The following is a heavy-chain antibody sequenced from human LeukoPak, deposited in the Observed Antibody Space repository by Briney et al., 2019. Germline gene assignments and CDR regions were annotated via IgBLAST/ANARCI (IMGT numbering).Heavy chain of an antibody. V-gene: IGHV4-59*01. CDR1: GGSISSYY. J-gene: IGHJ6*03. Sequence: SETLSLTCTVSGGSISSYYWSWIRQPPGKGLEWIGYIYYSGSTNYNPSLKSRVTISVDTSKNQFSLKLSSVTAADTAVYYCARDTPQYYDFWSGYYKDLRGDYYYYYMDVWGKGTTVTVSS. CDR2: IYYSGST. CDR3: ARDTPQYYDFWSGYYKDLRGDYYYYYMDV. D-gene: IGHD3-3*01.